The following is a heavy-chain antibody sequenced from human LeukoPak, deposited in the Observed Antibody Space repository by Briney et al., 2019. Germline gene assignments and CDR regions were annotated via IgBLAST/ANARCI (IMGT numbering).Heavy chain of an antibody. Sequence: GSVKVSCKASGYTFTSYGISWVRQAPGQGLEWMGWISAYNGNTNYAQKLQGRVTMTTDTSTSTAYMELRSLRSDGTAVYYCTTADSTIVGVVVYFRHWGQGTLVTVSS. CDR3: TTADSTIVGVVVYFRH. V-gene: IGHV1-18*01. D-gene: IGHD3-3*01. CDR1: GYTFTSYG. J-gene: IGHJ1*01. CDR2: ISAYNGNT.